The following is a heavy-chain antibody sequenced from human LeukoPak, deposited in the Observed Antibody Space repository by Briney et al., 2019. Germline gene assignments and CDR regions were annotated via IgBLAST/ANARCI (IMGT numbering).Heavy chain of an antibody. D-gene: IGHD3-22*01. Sequence: SETLSLTCTVSGGSISGGDYHWSWIRQHPGKGLEWIGYIYYSGSAYYNPSLKSRVTISVDTSKNQFSLKLSSVTAADTAVYYCARGVDPSLDPQYYYDSSGYYFYWFDPWGQGTLVTVSS. V-gene: IGHV4-30-4*08. CDR1: GGSISGGDYH. CDR3: ARGVDPSLDPQYYYDSSGYYFYWFDP. J-gene: IGHJ5*02. CDR2: IYYSGSA.